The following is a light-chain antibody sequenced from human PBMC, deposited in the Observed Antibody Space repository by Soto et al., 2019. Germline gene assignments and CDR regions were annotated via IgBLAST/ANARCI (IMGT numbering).Light chain of an antibody. J-gene: IGKJ1*01. Sequence: DIHMTQSPSTLSASVGDRVTITCRASQSISSWLAWYQQKPGKAPKLLIYKTSSLETGVPSRFSGSGSGTEVTLTISSLQPDDFATYYCQHSEDYSWTFGQGTKVEVK. V-gene: IGKV1-5*03. CDR1: QSISSW. CDR3: QHSEDYSWT. CDR2: KTS.